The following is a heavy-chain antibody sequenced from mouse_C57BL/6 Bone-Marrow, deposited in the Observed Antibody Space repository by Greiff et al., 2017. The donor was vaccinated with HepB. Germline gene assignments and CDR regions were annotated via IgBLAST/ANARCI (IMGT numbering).Heavy chain of an antibody. D-gene: IGHD4-1*01. J-gene: IGHJ2*01. Sequence: VQLVESGAELVKPGASVKMSCKASGYTFTTYPIEWMKQNHGKSLEWIGNFHPYNDDTKYNEKFKGKATLTVEKSSSTVYLELSRLTSDDSAVYYCARGGPNWDGGSYFDYWGQGTTLTVPS. CDR2: FHPYNDDT. V-gene: IGHV1-47*01. CDR3: ARGGPNWDGGSYFDY. CDR1: GYTFTTYP.